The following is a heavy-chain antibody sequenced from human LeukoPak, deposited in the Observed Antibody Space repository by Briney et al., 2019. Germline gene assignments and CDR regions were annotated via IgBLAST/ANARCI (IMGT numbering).Heavy chain of an antibody. D-gene: IGHD4/OR15-4a*01. CDR2: ISSGGSTI. J-gene: IGHJ4*02. CDR1: GFTFSSHS. Sequence: QSGESLRLSCAASGFTFSSHSMDWVRQAPGKGLEWVSYISSGGSTIYYADSVKGRFTISRDNAKNSLYLQMNSLRDEDTAVYYCARDEVGVDVTMVVTGGIDYWGQGTPVTVSS. V-gene: IGHV3-48*02. CDR3: ARDEVGVDVTMVVTGGIDY.